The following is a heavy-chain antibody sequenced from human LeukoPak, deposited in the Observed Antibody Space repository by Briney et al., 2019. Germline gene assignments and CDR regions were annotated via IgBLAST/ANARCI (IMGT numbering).Heavy chain of an antibody. V-gene: IGHV4-34*01. CDR2: INHSGST. J-gene: IGHJ6*03. Sequence: PSETLSLTCAVYGGPFSGYYWSWIRPPPGKGLEWIGEINHSGSTNYNPSLKSRVTISVDTSKTQFSLKRSSVTAADTAVYYCARDGGAIQLWSEYYYYYYYMDVWGKGTTVTVSS. CDR3: ARDGGAIQLWSEYYYYYYYMDV. CDR1: GGPFSGYY. D-gene: IGHD5-18*01.